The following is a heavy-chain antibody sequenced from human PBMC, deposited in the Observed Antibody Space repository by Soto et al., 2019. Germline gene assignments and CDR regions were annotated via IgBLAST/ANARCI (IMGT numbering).Heavy chain of an antibody. CDR1: GFTFSSYA. CDR2: ISGSGGST. Sequence: GGSLRLSCAASGFTFSSYAMSWVRQAPGKGLEWVSAISGSGGSTYYADSVKGRFTISRDNSKNTLYLQMNSLRAEDTAVYYCAKDARDYYDSSGYYYYLDYWGQGTLVTVS. CDR3: AKDARDYYDSSGYYYYLDY. J-gene: IGHJ4*02. D-gene: IGHD3-22*01. V-gene: IGHV3-23*01.